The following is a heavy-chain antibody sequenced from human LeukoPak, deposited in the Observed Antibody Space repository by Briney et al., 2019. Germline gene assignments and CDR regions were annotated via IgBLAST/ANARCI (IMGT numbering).Heavy chain of an antibody. D-gene: IGHD3-10*01. V-gene: IGHV4-34*01. CDR3: ARGYGSGSYYNY. J-gene: IGHJ4*02. CDR2: INRGGDT. Sequence: SETLSLTCAAYGGSFSGYYWSWTRQPPGKGLEWIGEINRGGDTNYNPSLKSRVTISLDTSKNQFSLKLSSVTAADTAVYYCARGYGSGSYYNYWGQGTLVTVSS. CDR1: GGSFSGYY.